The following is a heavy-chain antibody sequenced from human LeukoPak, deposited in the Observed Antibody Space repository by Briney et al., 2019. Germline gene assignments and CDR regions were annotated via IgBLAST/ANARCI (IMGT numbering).Heavy chain of an antibody. CDR1: GFTFSSYA. J-gene: IGHJ4*02. CDR2: ISYDGSNK. D-gene: IGHD6-13*01. V-gene: IGHV3-30-3*01. Sequence: GGSLRLSCAASGFTFSSYAMHWVRQAPGKGLEWVAVISYDGSNKYYADSVKGRFTTSRDNSKNTLYLQMNSLRAEDTAVYYCATLWGAAAGSLFDYWGQGTLVTVSS. CDR3: ATLWGAAAGSLFDY.